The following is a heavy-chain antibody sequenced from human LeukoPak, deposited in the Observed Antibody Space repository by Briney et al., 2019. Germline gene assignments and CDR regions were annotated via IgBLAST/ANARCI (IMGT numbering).Heavy chain of an antibody. J-gene: IGHJ5*02. CDR2: IYHSGST. D-gene: IGHD3-10*01. Sequence: KSSETLSLTCTVSGGSISSSSYYWGWIRQPPGKGLEWIGSIYHSGSTYYNPSLKSRVTISVDTSKNQFSLKLSSVTAADTAVYYCARDSLSRLLGVWFDPWGQGTLVTVSS. CDR1: GGSISSSSYY. CDR3: ARDSLSRLLGVWFDP. V-gene: IGHV4-39*07.